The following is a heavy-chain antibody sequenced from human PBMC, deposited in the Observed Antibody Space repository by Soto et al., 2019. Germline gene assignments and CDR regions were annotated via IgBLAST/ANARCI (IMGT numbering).Heavy chain of an antibody. CDR2: ISSSSSYI. Sequence: PGGSLRLSCAASGFTFSSYSMNWVRQAPGKGLEWVSSISSSSSYIYYPDSVKGRFTISRDNAKNSLYLQMNSLRAEDTAVYYCARKPGYSSSWYGFTVDYWGQGTLVTVSS. V-gene: IGHV3-21*01. J-gene: IGHJ4*02. CDR3: ARKPGYSSSWYGFTVDY. D-gene: IGHD6-13*01. CDR1: GFTFSSYS.